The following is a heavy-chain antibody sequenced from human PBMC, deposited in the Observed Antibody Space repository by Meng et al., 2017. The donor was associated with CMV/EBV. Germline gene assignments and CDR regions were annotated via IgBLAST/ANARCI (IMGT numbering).Heavy chain of an antibody. D-gene: IGHD3-10*01. V-gene: IGHV4-4*02. CDR3: ARERGMVRGALAA. J-gene: IGHJ6*02. CDR2: IYHSGST. Sequence: GSLRLSCAVSGGSISSSNWWSWVRQPPGKGLEWIGEIYHSGSTNYNPSLKSRVTISVDKSKNQFSLKLSSVTAADTAVYYCARERGMVRGALAAWGQGTTVTVSS. CDR1: GGSISSSNW.